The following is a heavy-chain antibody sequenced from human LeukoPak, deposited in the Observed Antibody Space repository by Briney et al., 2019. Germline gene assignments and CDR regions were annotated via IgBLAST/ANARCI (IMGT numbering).Heavy chain of an antibody. Sequence: PSETLSLTCTVSYGSISDHYWNWIRQPAGKGMEWLGRIYTSGSTNYSPSLKSRVTISIDTSKNQFSLKLSSVTAADTAVYYCARQDILTGLDAFDIWGQGTMVSVSS. D-gene: IGHD3-9*01. J-gene: IGHJ3*02. CDR2: IYTSGST. CDR1: YGSISDHY. CDR3: ARQDILTGLDAFDI. V-gene: IGHV4-4*07.